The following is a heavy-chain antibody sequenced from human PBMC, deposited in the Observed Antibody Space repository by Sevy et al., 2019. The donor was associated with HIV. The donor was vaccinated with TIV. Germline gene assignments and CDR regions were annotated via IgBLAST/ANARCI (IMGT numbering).Heavy chain of an antibody. V-gene: IGHV1-18*01. CDR1: GYTFTSYG. Sequence: ASVKVSCKASGYTFTSYGIRWVRQAPGQGLAWMGWISAYNGNTNYAQKLQGRVPLTTERSTCTAYMERRSLRSDDTAVYYCARHGDVFHDYGGNDQFYYYFYMDVWGKGTTVTVSS. D-gene: IGHD4-17*01. CDR2: ISAYNGNT. CDR3: ARHGDVFHDYGGNDQFYYYFYMDV. J-gene: IGHJ6*03.